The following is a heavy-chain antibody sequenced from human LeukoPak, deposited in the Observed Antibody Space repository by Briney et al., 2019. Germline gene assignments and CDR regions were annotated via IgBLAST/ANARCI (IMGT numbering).Heavy chain of an antibody. J-gene: IGHJ6*03. V-gene: IGHV1-46*01. Sequence: GASVKVSCKAFGYTFTNNYMHWVRQAPGQGPEWMGVISPSGGSTTYAQKFQGRVTLTRDMSTSTDYWELSSLRSEDTAVYYCASRRPDGYNGVDYYYYYMDVWGKGTTVTISS. CDR2: ISPSGGST. D-gene: IGHD5-24*01. CDR1: GYTFTNNY. CDR3: ASRRPDGYNGVDYYYYYMDV.